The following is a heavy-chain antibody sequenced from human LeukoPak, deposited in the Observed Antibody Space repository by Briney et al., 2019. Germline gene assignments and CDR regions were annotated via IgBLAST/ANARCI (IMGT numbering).Heavy chain of an antibody. D-gene: IGHD2-2*01. CDR3: ASRLYCSNTRCRNFPFAY. J-gene: IGHJ4*02. Sequence: SVKVSCKASGGTFSSYAINWVRQAPGQGLEWMGGITPIFGTANYAQKFQDRVTITADESTSTAYMELSSLRSEDTAIYYCASRLYCSNTRCRNFPFAYWGQGTLVTVSS. V-gene: IGHV1-69*13. CDR2: ITPIFGTA. CDR1: GGTFSSYA.